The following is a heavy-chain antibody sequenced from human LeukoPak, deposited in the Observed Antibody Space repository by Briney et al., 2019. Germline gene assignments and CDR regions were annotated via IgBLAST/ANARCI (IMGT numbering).Heavy chain of an antibody. CDR3: ASDAFYDSGGYYYY. Sequence: PSATLSLTCTVSGASMTFTHYYWVWVRQPPGKGLEWIGTINYYGSTYYNPSLKSRVSISLDTSKSQFSLNLGSVTAADTAVYYCASDAFYDSGGYYYYWGQGTLVTVSS. CDR2: INYYGST. D-gene: IGHD3-22*01. J-gene: IGHJ4*02. CDR1: GASMTFTHYY. V-gene: IGHV4-39*07.